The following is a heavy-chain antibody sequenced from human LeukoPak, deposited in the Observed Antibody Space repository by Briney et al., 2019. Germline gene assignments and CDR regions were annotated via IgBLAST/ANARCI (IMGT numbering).Heavy chain of an antibody. V-gene: IGHV4-31*03. Sequence: SETLSLTCTVSGGSISSSGYDWSWIRQHPEKGLEWIGDISYSGTTHYNPSLTSRLTISIDTSRNQFSLKVTSVTDADTAVYYCAREPVTTIRGKTFYYGLDVWGQGTTVTVSS. CDR1: GGSISSSGYD. CDR3: AREPVTTIRGKTFYYGLDV. CDR2: ISYSGTT. J-gene: IGHJ6*02. D-gene: IGHD3-10*01.